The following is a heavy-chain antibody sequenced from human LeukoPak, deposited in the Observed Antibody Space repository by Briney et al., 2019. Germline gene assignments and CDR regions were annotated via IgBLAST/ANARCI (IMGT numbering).Heavy chain of an antibody. D-gene: IGHD1-26*01. CDR1: GYTFTGYY. Sequence: ASVKVSCKASGYTFTGYYMHWVRQAPGQGLEWMGWINPNSGGTNYAQKFQGWVTMTRDTSISTAYMELSRLRSDDTAVYYCARDRYSGSYWRAGGIFDYWGQGTLVTVSS. J-gene: IGHJ4*02. CDR2: INPNSGGT. CDR3: ARDRYSGSYWRAGGIFDY. V-gene: IGHV1-2*04.